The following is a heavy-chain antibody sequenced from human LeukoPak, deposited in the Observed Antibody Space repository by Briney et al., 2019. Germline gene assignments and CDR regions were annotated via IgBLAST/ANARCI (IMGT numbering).Heavy chain of an antibody. Sequence: GESLKISCKGSGYSFTSYWIGWVRQMPGKALGWMGIIYPGDSDTRYSPSFQGQVTISADKSIITAYLQWSSLKASDTAMYYCARPSGSGWSHFDYWGQGTLVTVSS. V-gene: IGHV5-51*01. D-gene: IGHD6-19*01. J-gene: IGHJ4*02. CDR1: GYSFTSYW. CDR2: IYPGDSDT. CDR3: ARPSGSGWSHFDY.